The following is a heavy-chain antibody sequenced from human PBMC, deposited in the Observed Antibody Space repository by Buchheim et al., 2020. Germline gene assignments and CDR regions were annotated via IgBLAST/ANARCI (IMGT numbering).Heavy chain of an antibody. V-gene: IGHV1-24*01. D-gene: IGHD3-3*01. CDR1: GYTLTELS. Sequence: QVQLVQSGAEVKKPGASVKVSCKVSGYTLTELSMHWVRQAPGKGLEWMGGFDPEDGETIYEQKFQGRVNRTEDTSTDTHYMELSSLRSEDTAVYYCATAWTARTILGYGMDVWGQGTT. CDR3: ATAWTARTILGYGMDV. J-gene: IGHJ6*02. CDR2: FDPEDGET.